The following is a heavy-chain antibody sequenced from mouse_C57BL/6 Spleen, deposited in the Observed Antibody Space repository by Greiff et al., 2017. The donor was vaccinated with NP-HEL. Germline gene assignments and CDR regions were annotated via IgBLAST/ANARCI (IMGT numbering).Heavy chain of an antibody. V-gene: IGHV1-80*01. Sequence: QVQLQQSGAELVKPGASVKISCKASGYAFSSYWMNWVKQRPGKGLEWIGQIYPGDGDTNYNGKFKGKATLTADKSSSTAYMQLSSLTSEDSAVYFCSRSGYGSPFAYWGQGTLVTVSA. CDR3: SRSGYGSPFAY. D-gene: IGHD2-2*01. CDR1: GYAFSSYW. J-gene: IGHJ3*01. CDR2: IYPGDGDT.